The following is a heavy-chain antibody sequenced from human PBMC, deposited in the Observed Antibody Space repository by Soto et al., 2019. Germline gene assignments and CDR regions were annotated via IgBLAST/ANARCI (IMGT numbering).Heavy chain of an antibody. CDR1: GFTFSSYA. Sequence: GSLRLSCAASGFTFSSYAMSWVRQAPGKGLEWFSAISCSGGSTYYADSVKGRFTISRDNSKNTLYLQMNSLRAEDTAIYYCAKGPSRAARGESDYWGQGTLVTVSS. D-gene: IGHD6-6*01. J-gene: IGHJ4*02. CDR3: AKGPSRAARGESDY. V-gene: IGHV3-23*01. CDR2: ISCSGGST.